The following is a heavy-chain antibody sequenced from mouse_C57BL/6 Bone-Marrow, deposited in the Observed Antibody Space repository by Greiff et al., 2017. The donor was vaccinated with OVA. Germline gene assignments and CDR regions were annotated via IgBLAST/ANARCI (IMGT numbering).Heavy chain of an antibody. D-gene: IGHD2-4*01. CDR1: GYTFTDYN. V-gene: IGHV1-18*01. Sequence: EVKLQQSGPELAKPGASVKIPCKASGYTFTDYNMDWVKQSHGKSLEWIGDINSNNGGTIYNQKFKGKATLTVDKSSSTAYMELRSLTSEDTAVYLCERGGYYDHDGGPVFSHWRQGSRVTVSA. J-gene: IGHJ3*01. CDR3: ERGGYYDHDGGPVFSH. CDR2: INSNNGGT.